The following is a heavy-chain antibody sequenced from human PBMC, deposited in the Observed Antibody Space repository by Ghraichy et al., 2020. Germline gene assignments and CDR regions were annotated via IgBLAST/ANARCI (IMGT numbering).Heavy chain of an antibody. CDR3: ARGDYGGNSDAFDI. Sequence: LSLTCAASGFTVSSNYMSWVRQAPGKGLEWVSVIYSGGSTYYADSVKGRFTISRDNSKNTLYLQMNSLRAEDTAVYYCARGDYGGNSDAFDIWGQGTMVTVSS. CDR1: GFTVSSNY. J-gene: IGHJ3*02. V-gene: IGHV3-53*01. D-gene: IGHD4-23*01. CDR2: IYSGGST.